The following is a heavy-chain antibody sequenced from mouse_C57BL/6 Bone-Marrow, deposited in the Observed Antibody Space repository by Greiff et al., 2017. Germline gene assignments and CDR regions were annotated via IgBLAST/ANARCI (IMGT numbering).Heavy chain of an antibody. V-gene: IGHV1-81*01. D-gene: IGHD1-1*01. CDR2: IYPRSGNT. J-gene: IGHJ1*03. CDR1: GNTFTSYG. CDR3: ARSHYGSSRSDV. Sequence: VQLQQSGAELARPGASVKLSCKASGNTFTSYGISWVKQRTGQGLEWIGEIYPRSGNTYYNEKFKGKATLTADKSSSTAYMELRSLTSEDSAVYCWARSHYGSSRSDVWGTGTTVTVSS.